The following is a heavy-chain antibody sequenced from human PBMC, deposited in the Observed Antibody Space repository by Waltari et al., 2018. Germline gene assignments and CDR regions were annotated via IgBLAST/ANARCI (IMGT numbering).Heavy chain of an antibody. D-gene: IGHD3-10*01. CDR2: IYYSGST. CDR3: ARASGSYLGWFDP. CDR1: GGSISSHY. Sequence: QVQLQESGPGLVKPSETLSLTCTVSGGSISSHYWSWIRQPPGKGLEWIGYIYYSGSTNYNPSLQSRVTISVDTAKNQFSLKLSSVTAADTAVYYCARASGSYLGWFDPWGQGTLVTVSS. V-gene: IGHV4-59*11. J-gene: IGHJ5*02.